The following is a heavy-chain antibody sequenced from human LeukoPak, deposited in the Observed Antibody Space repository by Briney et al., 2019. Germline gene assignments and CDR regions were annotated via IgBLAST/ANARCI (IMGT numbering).Heavy chain of an antibody. CDR3: AKTPSAGWVDKEFDY. CDR1: GFPFSSYA. D-gene: IGHD6-19*01. J-gene: IGHJ4*02. V-gene: IGHV3-23*01. CDR2: ISGRGGST. Sequence: HPGGSLRLSCAASGFPFSSYAMSWVRQAPGKGLEVVSAISGRGGSTYYADSVKGRFTISRDNSKNTLYLQMNSLRAEDTAVYYCAKTPSAGWVDKEFDYGGQGTLVTVTS.